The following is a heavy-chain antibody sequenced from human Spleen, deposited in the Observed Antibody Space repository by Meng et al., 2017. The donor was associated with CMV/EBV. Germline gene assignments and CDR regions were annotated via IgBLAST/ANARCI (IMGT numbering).Heavy chain of an antibody. D-gene: IGHD3-3*01. CDR2: IKQDGSDK. V-gene: IGHV3-7*01. Sequence: GESLKISCAASGFTFGSHWMSWVRQAPGKGLEWVANIKQDGSDKKYVDSVKGRFTVSRDNAKNSLYLQMSSLRVEDTAVYYCARRGTFGAFIRGWGFGMDLWGQGTTVTVSS. CDR3: ARRGTFGAFIRGWGFGMDL. J-gene: IGHJ6*02. CDR1: GFTFGSHW.